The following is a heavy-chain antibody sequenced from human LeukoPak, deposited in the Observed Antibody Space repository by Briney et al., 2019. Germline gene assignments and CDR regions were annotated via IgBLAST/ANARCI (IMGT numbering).Heavy chain of an antibody. CDR2: ISGSGGST. J-gene: IGHJ4*02. D-gene: IGHD3-22*01. CDR1: GFTFSSYA. CDR3: ARDLRSSGYYAFDY. V-gene: IGHV3-23*01. Sequence: GGSLRLSCAASGFTFSSYAMSWVRQAPGKGLEWVSAISGSGGSTYYADSVKGRFTISRDNAKNSLYLQMNSLRAEDTAVYYCARDLRSSGYYAFDYWGQGTLVTVSS.